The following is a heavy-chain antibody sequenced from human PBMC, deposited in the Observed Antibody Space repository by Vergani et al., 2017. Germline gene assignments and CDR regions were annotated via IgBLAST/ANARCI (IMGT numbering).Heavy chain of an antibody. Sequence: QVQLQESGPGLVKPSQTLSLTCTVSGGSFSTGGQSWTWLRQSAGKGLEWIGPIYTSGAPNYNPSLRSRAIMSVAASKKQFSLKLTSVTAADTAVYYCARDGGEYDKDALDVWGQGTKVTVTS. J-gene: IGHJ3*01. V-gene: IGHV4-61*02. CDR3: ARDGGEYDKDALDV. D-gene: IGHD2-21*01. CDR1: GGSFSTGGQS. CDR2: IYTSGAP.